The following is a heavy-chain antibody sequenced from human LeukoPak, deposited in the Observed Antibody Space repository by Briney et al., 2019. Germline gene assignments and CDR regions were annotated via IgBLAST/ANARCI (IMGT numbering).Heavy chain of an antibody. V-gene: IGHV3-30-3*01. CDR2: ISYDGSNK. Sequence: GGSLRLSCAASGFTFSSYAMHWVRQAPGKGLEWVAVISYDGSNKYYADSVKGRFTISRDNSKNTLYLQMNSLRAEDTAVYYCARENTQVVTFDYWDQGTLVTVSS. CDR3: ARENTQVVTFDY. CDR1: GFTFSSYA. D-gene: IGHD3-22*01. J-gene: IGHJ4*02.